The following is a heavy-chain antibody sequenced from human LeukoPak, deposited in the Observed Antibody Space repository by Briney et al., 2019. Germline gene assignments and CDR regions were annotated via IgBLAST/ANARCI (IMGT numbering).Heavy chain of an antibody. CDR1: GFTFSSYA. J-gene: IGHJ4*02. Sequence: PGGSLRLSFAASGFTFSSYAMTWVRQAPGKGLPWVSAISGSGGSTYYADSVKGRFTISRDNSKNTLYLQMNSLRAEDTAVYYCAKLSAVVMVVATVDYWGQGTLVTVSS. D-gene: IGHD2-15*01. CDR2: ISGSGGST. V-gene: IGHV3-23*01. CDR3: AKLSAVVMVVATVDY.